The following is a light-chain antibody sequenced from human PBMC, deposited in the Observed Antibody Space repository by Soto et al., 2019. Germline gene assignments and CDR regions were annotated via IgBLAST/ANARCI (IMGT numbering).Light chain of an antibody. Sequence: QSALTQPASVSGSPGQSITISCTGTSSDVGSYDYVSWYQQHPGKAPKLMIYDVSNRPSGVSNRFSGSKSGNTASLTISGLQAEDEADYYCSSYPSSSTYVVFGGGTKLTVL. CDR3: SSYPSSSTYVV. J-gene: IGLJ2*01. CDR2: DVS. CDR1: SSDVGSYDY. V-gene: IGLV2-14*01.